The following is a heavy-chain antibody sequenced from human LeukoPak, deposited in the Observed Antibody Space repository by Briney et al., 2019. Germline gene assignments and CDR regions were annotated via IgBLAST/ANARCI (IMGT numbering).Heavy chain of an antibody. D-gene: IGHD6-19*01. CDR3: GRLNWLSGWFLPGGGYGMDV. J-gene: IGHJ6*02. CDR2: IFYDGST. CDR1: GGSISSSSYY. V-gene: IGHV4-39*01. Sequence: SETLSLTCSASGGSISSSSYYWGWIRQPPGKGLEWIGTIFYDGSTYYNPSLKSRVIISADTPKNQFSLKLSSVTAADTAVYYCGRLNWLSGWFLPGGGYGMDVWGQGTTVTVSS.